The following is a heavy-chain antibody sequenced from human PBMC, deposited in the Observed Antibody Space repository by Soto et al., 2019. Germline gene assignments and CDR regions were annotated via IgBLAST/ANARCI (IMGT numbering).Heavy chain of an antibody. CDR1: GFTFNDYY. V-gene: IGHV3-11*01. CDR3: AREGNRFQH. Sequence: QVRLVESGGGLVKPGGSLRLTCAASGFTFNDYYMSWIRQAPGKGLEWLSYISGTSNTIYYADSVKGRFTISRDNAKNSLYLQMNSLRAEDTAVYYCAREGNRFQHWGQGTLVTVSS. J-gene: IGHJ1*01. D-gene: IGHD3-10*01. CDR2: ISGTSNTI.